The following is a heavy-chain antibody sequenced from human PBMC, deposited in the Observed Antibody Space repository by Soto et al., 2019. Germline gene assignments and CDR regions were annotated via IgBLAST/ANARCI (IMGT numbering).Heavy chain of an antibody. CDR2: IYHSGST. Sequence: SETLSLTCAVSGGSISSSNWWSWVRQPPGKGLEWTGEIYHSGSTNYNPSLKSRVTISVDKSKNQFSLKLSSVTAADTAVYYCARDGIVVVPAAHDGGDYYYGMDVWGQGTTVTVSS. J-gene: IGHJ6*02. V-gene: IGHV4-4*02. CDR3: ARDGIVVVPAAHDGGDYYYGMDV. CDR1: GGSISSSNW. D-gene: IGHD2-2*01.